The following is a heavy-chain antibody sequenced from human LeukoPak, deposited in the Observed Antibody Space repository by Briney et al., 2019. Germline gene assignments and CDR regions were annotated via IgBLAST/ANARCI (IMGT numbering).Heavy chain of an antibody. CDR2: IYHSGST. D-gene: IGHD3-10*01. Sequence: SGTLSLTCAVSGGSISSSNWWSWVRQPPGKGLEWIGEIYHSGSTNYNPSLKSRVTISVDKSKNQFSLKLSSVTAADTAVYYCARLGITMVRGVIPENYGMDVWGKGTTVTVSS. V-gene: IGHV4-4*02. J-gene: IGHJ6*04. CDR1: GGSISSSNW. CDR3: ARLGITMVRGVIPENYGMDV.